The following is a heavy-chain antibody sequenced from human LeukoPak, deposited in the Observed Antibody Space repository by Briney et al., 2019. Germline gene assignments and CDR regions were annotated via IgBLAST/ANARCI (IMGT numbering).Heavy chain of an antibody. J-gene: IGHJ6*02. Sequence: SETLSLTCTVSGGSISSYYWSWIRQPPGKGLEWIGYIYYSGSTNYNPSLKSRVTISVDTSKNQFSLKLSSVTAADTAVYYCARDAAQYSSGWYASSYYYGMDVWGQGTTVTVSS. D-gene: IGHD6-19*01. CDR1: GGSISSYY. V-gene: IGHV4-59*01. CDR2: IYYSGST. CDR3: ARDAAQYSSGWYASSYYYGMDV.